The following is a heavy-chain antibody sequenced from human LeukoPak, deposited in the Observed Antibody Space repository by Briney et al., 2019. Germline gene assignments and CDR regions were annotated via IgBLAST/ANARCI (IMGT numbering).Heavy chain of an antibody. CDR2: ISWSSGSI. J-gene: IGHJ5*02. V-gene: IGHV3-9*01. Sequence: PGRSLRLSCAASGFTFDDYAMHWVRQAPGKGLEWVSGISWSSGSIGYADSVKGRFTISRDNAKNSLHLQMNSLRAEDTALYYCAKDHCSSTSCYRWNWFDPWGQGTLVTVSS. D-gene: IGHD2-2*01. CDR3: AKDHCSSTSCYRWNWFDP. CDR1: GFTFDDYA.